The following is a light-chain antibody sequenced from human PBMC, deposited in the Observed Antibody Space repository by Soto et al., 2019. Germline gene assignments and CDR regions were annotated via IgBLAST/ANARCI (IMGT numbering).Light chain of an antibody. J-gene: IGLJ1*01. Sequence: QSALTQPPSVSGSPGQSVTISCTGTSSDVGNSNRVSWYQQPPDTAPKLLIYEVGNRPSGVPDRFSGSKSGNTASLTISGLQAEDEADYYCSSYTTNSTFVLGTRTKVTVL. CDR2: EVG. V-gene: IGLV2-18*02. CDR1: SSDVGNSNR. CDR3: SSYTTNSTFV.